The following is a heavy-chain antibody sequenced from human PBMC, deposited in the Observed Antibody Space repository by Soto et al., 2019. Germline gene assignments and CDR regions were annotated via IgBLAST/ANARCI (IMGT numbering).Heavy chain of an antibody. CDR2: INPSGGST. Sequence: QVQLVQSGAEVKKPGASVKVSCKASGYALTSYYMHWVRQAPGQGLEWMGIINPSGGSTSYAQKFQGRFTVTRDTSTSTVYMELSSLRSEDTAVYYCARGGGDYGSSSYYFWGRGDYWGQGTLVTVSS. V-gene: IGHV1-46*01. CDR1: GYALTSYY. CDR3: ARGGGDYGSSSYYFWGRGDY. J-gene: IGHJ4*02. D-gene: IGHD3-22*01.